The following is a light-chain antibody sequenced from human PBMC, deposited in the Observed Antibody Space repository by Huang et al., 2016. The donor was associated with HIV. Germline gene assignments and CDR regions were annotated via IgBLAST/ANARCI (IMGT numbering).Light chain of an antibody. CDR1: QSVLSPSNNRNH. J-gene: IGKJ1*01. V-gene: IGKV4-1*01. Sequence: DIVMTQSPDSLAVSLGERATITCVSSQSVLSPSNNRNHLAWYQQKPRQPPKLRIDWASTRESGVPDRFRVSGSATDFTLTIDNLQAEDGALYFCQQYYSIPGFGQGTYVEV. CDR3: QQYYSIPG. CDR2: WAS.